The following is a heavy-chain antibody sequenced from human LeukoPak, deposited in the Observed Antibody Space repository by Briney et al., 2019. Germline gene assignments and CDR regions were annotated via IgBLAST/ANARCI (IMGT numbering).Heavy chain of an antibody. J-gene: IGHJ3*02. Sequence: GGSLRLSCTAPGFTFSSDSMNWVRQAPGKGLEWVSSISSRSNYIYYADSVQGRFTITRDNAKNSLYLQMNSLRAEDTAVYYCAREVRDILTPDAFDIWGQGTMVTVSS. V-gene: IGHV3-21*01. D-gene: IGHD3-9*01. CDR3: AREVRDILTPDAFDI. CDR2: ISSRSNYI. CDR1: GFTFSSDS.